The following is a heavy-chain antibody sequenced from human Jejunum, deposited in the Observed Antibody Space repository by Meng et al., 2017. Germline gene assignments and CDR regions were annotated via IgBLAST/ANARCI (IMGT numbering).Heavy chain of an antibody. D-gene: IGHD3-22*01. CDR3: ATAPGYYATSPFDY. CDR1: GFTFSNAW. J-gene: IGHJ4*02. Sequence: GESLMISCAASGFTFSNAWMNWVRQAPGKGLEWVGLIKSKTDGGTTDFATPVKGRVTISRDDSKNTVYLEMNSLKTEDTAVYYCATAPGYYATSPFDYWGQGNRV. CDR2: IKSKTDGGTT. V-gene: IGHV3-15*01.